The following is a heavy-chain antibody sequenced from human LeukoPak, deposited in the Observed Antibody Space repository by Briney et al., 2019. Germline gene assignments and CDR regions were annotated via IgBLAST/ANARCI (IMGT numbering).Heavy chain of an antibody. CDR1: GFTFSGSY. Sequence: GGSLRLSCAASGFTFSGSYMSWIRHPPGKGLEWVSYISSRGDIMYHADSVKGRFTISRDNAKNSLYLQMNSLRAEDTAVYYCAREGVLWFGESYYFDYWGQGTLVTVSS. CDR2: ISSRGDIM. D-gene: IGHD3-10*01. V-gene: IGHV3-11*04. J-gene: IGHJ4*02. CDR3: AREGVLWFGESYYFDY.